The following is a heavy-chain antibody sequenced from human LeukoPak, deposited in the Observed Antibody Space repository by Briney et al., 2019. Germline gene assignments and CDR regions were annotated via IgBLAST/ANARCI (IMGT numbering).Heavy chain of an antibody. D-gene: IGHD3-3*01. V-gene: IGHV6-1*01. CDR2: TYYRSKWYN. CDR1: GDSVSSNSAA. Sequence: SQTLSLTCAISGDSVSSNSAAWNWIRQSPSRGLEWLGRTYYRSKWYNDYAVSVKSRITINPDTSKNQFSLQLNSVTPEDTAVYYCARGQLLLWSGYSYYFDYWGQGTLVTVPS. CDR3: ARGQLLLWSGYSYYFDY. J-gene: IGHJ4*02.